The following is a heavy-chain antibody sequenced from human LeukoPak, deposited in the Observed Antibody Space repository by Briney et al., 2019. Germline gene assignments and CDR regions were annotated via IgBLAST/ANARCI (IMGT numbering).Heavy chain of an antibody. V-gene: IGHV4-34*01. J-gene: IGHJ4*02. D-gene: IGHD3-16*01. CDR3: ASPRRGLRYYDY. Sequence: ASETLSLTCAVYGGSFSGYYWSWIRQPPGKGLEWIGEINHSGSTNYNPSLKSRVTISVDTSKNQFSLKLSSVTAADTAVYYCASPRRGLRYYDYWGQGTLVTVSP. CDR2: INHSGST. CDR1: GGSFSGYY.